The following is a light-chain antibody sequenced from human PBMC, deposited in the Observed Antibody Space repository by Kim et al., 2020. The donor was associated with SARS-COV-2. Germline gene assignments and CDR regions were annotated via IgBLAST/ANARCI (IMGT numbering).Light chain of an antibody. CDR1: QSISSY. V-gene: IGKV1-39*01. J-gene: IGKJ2*01. Sequence: SASVGDRVTITCRASQSISSYLNWYQQKPGKAPKLLIYAASSLQSGVPSRFSGSGSGTDFTLTISSLQPEDFTTYYCQQSYSTPVTFGQGTKLEI. CDR2: AAS. CDR3: QQSYSTPVT.